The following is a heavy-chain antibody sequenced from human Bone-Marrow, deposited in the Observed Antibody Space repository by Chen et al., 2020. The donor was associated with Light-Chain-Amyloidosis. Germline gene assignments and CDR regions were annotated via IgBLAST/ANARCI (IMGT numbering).Heavy chain of an antibody. J-gene: IGHJ4*02. D-gene: IGHD1-20*01. CDR2: INSDGSST. V-gene: IGHV3-74*01. CDR1: GFTFSSYW. Sequence: EVQLVESGGGLVQPGGSLRLPCAASGFTFSSYWIHWVRQAPGKGLVWVSRINSDGSSTSYADSVKGRFTISRDNAKNTLYLQMSSLRAEDTAVYYCTTQGVITGMRYWGQGTLVTVSS. CDR3: TTQGVITGMRY.